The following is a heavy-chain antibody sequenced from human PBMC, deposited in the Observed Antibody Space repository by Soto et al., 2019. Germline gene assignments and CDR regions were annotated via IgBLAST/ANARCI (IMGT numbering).Heavy chain of an antibody. V-gene: IGHV3-74*01. Sequence: LRLSCAASGFTFSSYWMHWVRQAPGKGLVWVSRINGDGSYTGYADSVKGRFTISRDNAKNTLYLQMNILRAEDTAVYFCARSLSTSPDYWGQGTLVTVSS. CDR2: INGDGSYT. J-gene: IGHJ4*02. CDR3: ARSLSTSPDY. CDR1: GFTFSSYW. D-gene: IGHD2-2*01.